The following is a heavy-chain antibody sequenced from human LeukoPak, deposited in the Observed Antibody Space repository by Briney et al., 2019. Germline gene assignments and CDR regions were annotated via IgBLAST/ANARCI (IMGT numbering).Heavy chain of an antibody. D-gene: IGHD3-22*01. CDR1: GFTFSSYG. J-gene: IGHJ4*02. Sequence: GGSLRLSCAASGFTFSSYGMHWVRQAPGKGLEWVAVISYDGSNKYYADSVKGRFTISRDNSKNTLYLQMNSLRAEDTAVYYCARDQHSITMIVVVIPTSFDYWGQGTLVTVSS. CDR2: ISYDGSNK. CDR3: ARDQHSITMIVVVIPTSFDY. V-gene: IGHV3-30*03.